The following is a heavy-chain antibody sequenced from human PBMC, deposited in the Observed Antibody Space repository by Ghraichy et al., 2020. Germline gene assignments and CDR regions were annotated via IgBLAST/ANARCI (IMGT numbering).Heavy chain of an antibody. CDR2: TYYRSKWYN. J-gene: IGHJ4*02. Sequence: TLSLTCAISGDSVSSNSAAWNWIRQSPSRGLEWLGRTYYRSKWYNDYAVSVKSRITINPDTSKNQFSLQLNSVTPEDTAVYYCARDALPTYGGKEKNFDYWGQGTLVTVSS. CDR1: GDSVSSNSAA. D-gene: IGHD4-23*01. V-gene: IGHV6-1*01. CDR3: ARDALPTYGGKEKNFDY.